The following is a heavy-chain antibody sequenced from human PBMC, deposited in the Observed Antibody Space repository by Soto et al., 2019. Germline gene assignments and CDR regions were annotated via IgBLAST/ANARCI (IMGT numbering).Heavy chain of an antibody. D-gene: IGHD3-10*01. CDR2: ISYDGSNK. CDR3: ARDLTPVVSGGMDV. V-gene: IGHV3-30-3*01. Sequence: QVQLVESGGGVVQPGRSLRLSCAASGFTFSSYAMHWVRQAPGKGLEWVAVISYDGSNKYYADSVNGRFTISRDNSKNTLYLQMNSLRAEDTGLTAVYYCARDLTPVVSGGMDVWGQGTTVTVSS. J-gene: IGHJ6*02. CDR1: GFTFSSYA.